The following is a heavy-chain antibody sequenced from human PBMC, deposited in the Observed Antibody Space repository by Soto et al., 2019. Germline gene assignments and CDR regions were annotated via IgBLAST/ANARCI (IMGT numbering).Heavy chain of an antibody. Sequence: GGSLRLSCAASGFTFSSYTLNWVRRAPGEGLEWVATSSDRRTGNTHYSDSVRGRFTLSRDYSRNILFLQMDSLRADDTALYYCTTWLTAHFDYWGRGTQVTVSS. J-gene: IGHJ4*02. CDR3: TTWLTAHFDY. CDR1: GFTFSSYT. CDR2: SSDRRTGNT. V-gene: IGHV3-23*01. D-gene: IGHD2-21*02.